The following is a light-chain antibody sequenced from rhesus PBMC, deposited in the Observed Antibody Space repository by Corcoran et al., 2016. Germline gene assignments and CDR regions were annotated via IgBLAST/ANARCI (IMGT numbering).Light chain of an antibody. J-gene: IGKJ1*01. CDR2: LVS. CDR1: QSLLDSDGYTH. CDR3: MQTLQTPWT. V-gene: IGKV2-78*01. Sequence: DIVMTQTPLSLPVTPGERASISCRSSQSLLDSDGYTHLHWFHQKPGQSPHLLIYLVSPRASGVPDRFSGSGSGTVFTLKISRVEAGDFGVYYCMQTLQTPWTFGQGTKVEIK.